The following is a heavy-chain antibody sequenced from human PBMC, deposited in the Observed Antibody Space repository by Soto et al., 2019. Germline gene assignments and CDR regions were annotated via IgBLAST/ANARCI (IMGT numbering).Heavy chain of an antibody. Sequence: GGSLRLSCAASGFTFSSYSMNWVRQAPGKGLEWVSSISSSSSYIYYADSVKGRFTISRDNAKNSLYLQMNSLRAEDTAVYYCARGPQPHFNYYYYYGMDVWGQGTTVTVSS. CDR2: ISSSSSYI. CDR3: ARGPQPHFNYYYYYGMDV. V-gene: IGHV3-21*01. J-gene: IGHJ6*02. CDR1: GFTFSSYS.